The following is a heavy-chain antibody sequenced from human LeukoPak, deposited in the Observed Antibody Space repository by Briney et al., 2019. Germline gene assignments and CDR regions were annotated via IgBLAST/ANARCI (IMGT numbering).Heavy chain of an antibody. Sequence: GASVKVSCKASGYTFTGYYMHWVRQAPGQGLEWMGWINPNSGGTNYAQKFQGRVTMTRDTSISTAYMELSRLRSDDTAVYYCARGNVVMSYYYYMDVWGKGTTVTVSS. CDR3: ARGNVVMSYYYYMDV. D-gene: IGHD3-22*01. J-gene: IGHJ6*03. CDR2: INPNSGGT. CDR1: GYTFTGYY. V-gene: IGHV1-2*02.